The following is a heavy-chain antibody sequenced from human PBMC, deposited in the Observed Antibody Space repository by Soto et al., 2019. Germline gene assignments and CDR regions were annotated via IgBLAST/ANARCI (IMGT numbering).Heavy chain of an antibody. CDR2: INPSGGST. CDR3: ARDRTDCTNGVSYPGAFAI. Sequence: ASLKFSCKASGYTFTSYYMHWVRQAPGQGLEWMGIINPSGGSTSYAQKFQGRVTMTRDTSTSTVYMELSSLRSEDTAVYYCARDRTDCTNGVSYPGAFAIWGQGTIVTV. D-gene: IGHD2-8*01. CDR1: GYTFTSYY. J-gene: IGHJ3*02. V-gene: IGHV1-46*01.